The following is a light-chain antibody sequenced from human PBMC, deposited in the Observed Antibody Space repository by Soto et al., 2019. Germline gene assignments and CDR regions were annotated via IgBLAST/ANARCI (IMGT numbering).Light chain of an antibody. J-gene: IGKJ4*01. CDR3: QQRSNWPLT. Sequence: EMVLIQSPATLSLSPGEGATLSCRASQSVSNYLAWYQQKPGQAPRLLIYDASKRATGIPARFSGSGSGTDFTLTIGSLEPEDFAVYYCQQRSNWPLTFGGGTKVDIK. CDR2: DAS. V-gene: IGKV3-11*01. CDR1: QSVSNY.